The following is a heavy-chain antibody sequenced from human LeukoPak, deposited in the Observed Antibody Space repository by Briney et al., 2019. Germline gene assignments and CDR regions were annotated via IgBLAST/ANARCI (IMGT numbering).Heavy chain of an antibody. D-gene: IGHD3-22*01. Sequence: ASVKVSCKASGYTFTGYYMHWVRQAPGKGLEWMGWINPNSGGTNYAQKFQGRVTMTRDTSISTAYMELSRLRSDDTAVYYCATGHPSVSSGYYSAYWGQGTLVTVSS. CDR1: GYTFTGYY. J-gene: IGHJ4*02. CDR2: INPNSGGT. CDR3: ATGHPSVSSGYYSAY. V-gene: IGHV1-2*02.